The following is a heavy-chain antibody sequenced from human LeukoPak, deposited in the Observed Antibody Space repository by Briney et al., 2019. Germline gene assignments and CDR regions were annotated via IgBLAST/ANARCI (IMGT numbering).Heavy chain of an antibody. J-gene: IGHJ4*02. CDR2: IKQDGSEK. Sequence: GGSLRLSCAASGFTFSSYWMSWVRQAPGKGLEWVANIKQDGSEKYYVDSVKGRFTISRDNAKNSLYLQMNSLRAEDTAVYYCARRVGKWLRFNYFDYWGQGTLVTVPS. V-gene: IGHV3-7*01. D-gene: IGHD5-12*01. CDR3: ARRVGKWLRFNYFDY. CDR1: GFTFSSYW.